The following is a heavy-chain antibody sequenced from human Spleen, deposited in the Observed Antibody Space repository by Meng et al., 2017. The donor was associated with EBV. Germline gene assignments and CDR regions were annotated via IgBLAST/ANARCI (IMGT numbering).Heavy chain of an antibody. CDR1: GGSFTNYA. D-gene: IGHD3-10*01. CDR2: IIPLYGTP. CDR3: AKGAYGSGSYYRDYFDN. V-gene: IGHV1-69*01. Sequence: QVLLVQSGAGVKKPGSAVTVSCKASGGSFTNYAINWVRQAPGQGLEWVGGIIPLYGTPTYAQKFQGRVSIIADESSNTVYMDLSSLRAEDTAVYYCAKGAYGSGSYYRDYFDNWGQGTLVTVSS. J-gene: IGHJ4*02.